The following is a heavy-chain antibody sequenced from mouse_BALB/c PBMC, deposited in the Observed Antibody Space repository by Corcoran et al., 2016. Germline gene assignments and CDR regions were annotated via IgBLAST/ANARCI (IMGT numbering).Heavy chain of an antibody. V-gene: IGHV9-3-1*01. D-gene: IGHD1-1*01. CDR2: INTYTGEP. Sequence: QIQLVQSGPELKKPGETVKISCKASGYTFTNYGMNWVKQAPGKGLKWIGWINTYTGEPTYADDFKGRFAFSLETSASTAYLQINNLKNEDTATKFGARDYGSSQAWFAYWGQGTLVTVSA. J-gene: IGHJ3*01. CDR3: ARDYGSSQAWFAY. CDR1: GYTFTNYG.